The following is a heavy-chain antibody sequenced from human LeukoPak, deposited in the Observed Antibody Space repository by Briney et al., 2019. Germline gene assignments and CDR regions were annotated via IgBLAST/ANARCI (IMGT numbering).Heavy chain of an antibody. J-gene: IGHJ4*02. CDR1: GFTFTSYS. Sequence: GGSLRLSCAASGFTFTSYSMNWVRQAPGKGLEWISTISGGGGSTYYADSVKGRFTISRDNSKNTLYLQVNSLRAEDTAVYYCAKGGKWDVTPFDYWGQGTLVTVSS. CDR2: ISGGGGST. V-gene: IGHV3-23*01. CDR3: AKGGKWDVTPFDY. D-gene: IGHD1-26*01.